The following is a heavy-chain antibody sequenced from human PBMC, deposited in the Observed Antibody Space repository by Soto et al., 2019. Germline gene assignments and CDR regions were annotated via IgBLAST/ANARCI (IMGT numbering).Heavy chain of an antibody. CDR3: ARDGLYYDFWSGYNHPTEWFVP. D-gene: IGHD3-3*01. CDR1: GYTFTSYA. V-gene: IGHV1-3*01. Sequence: ASVKVSCKASGYTFTSYAMHWVRQAPGQRLEWMGWINAGNGNTKYSQKFQGRVTITRDTSASTAYMELSSLRSEDTAVYYCARDGLYYDFWSGYNHPTEWFVPCGQGTLVTLSS. CDR2: INAGNGNT. J-gene: IGHJ5*02.